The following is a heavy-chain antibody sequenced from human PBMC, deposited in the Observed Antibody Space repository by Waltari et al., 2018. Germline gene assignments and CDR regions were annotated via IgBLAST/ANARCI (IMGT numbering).Heavy chain of an antibody. CDR1: GGSFSGYY. V-gene: IGHV4-34*01. Sequence: QVQLQQWGAGLLKPSETLSLTCAVYGGSFSGYYWSWIPPPPGKGLEWIGEINHSGSTNYNPSLKSRVTISVDTSKNQFSLKLSSVTAADTAVYYCARESGQGVINYYYMDVWGKGTTVTVSS. J-gene: IGHJ6*03. CDR2: INHSGST. CDR3: ARESGQGVINYYYMDV. D-gene: IGHD3-16*02.